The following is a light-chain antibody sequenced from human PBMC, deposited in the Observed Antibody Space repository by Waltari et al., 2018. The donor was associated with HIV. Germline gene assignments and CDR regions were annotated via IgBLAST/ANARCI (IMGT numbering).Light chain of an antibody. J-gene: IGLJ2*01. CDR2: DDF. V-gene: IGLV3-21*03. CDR1: NLGGKS. Sequence: SYVLTQPSSVSLAPGKTVTITCGGDNLGGKSVHWYQQQPGQAPLLVLSDDFDRPSGCPERFSGSKSETTATLTISGVEAGDEADYYCQVWDITSDRVVFGGGTHLTVL. CDR3: QVWDITSDRVV.